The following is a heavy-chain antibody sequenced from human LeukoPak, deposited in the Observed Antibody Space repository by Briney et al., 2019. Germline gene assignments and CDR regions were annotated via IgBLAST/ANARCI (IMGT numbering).Heavy chain of an antibody. J-gene: IGHJ4*02. D-gene: IGHD1-26*01. CDR2: ISAGNGNT. CDR3: ARDSGSGSNDY. CDR1: GYTFTSYA. Sequence: GASVTVSCTASGYTFTSYAIRWVRQAPGQRLEWMGWISAGNGNTKYSQNFQGRVTFISNTSATTAFMEPSSLRSEDAAVYYCARDSGSGSNDYWGQGTLVTVSS. V-gene: IGHV1-3*01.